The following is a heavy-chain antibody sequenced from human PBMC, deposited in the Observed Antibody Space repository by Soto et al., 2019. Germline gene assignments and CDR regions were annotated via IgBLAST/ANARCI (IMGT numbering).Heavy chain of an antibody. D-gene: IGHD4-4*01. CDR1: GFTFSVYW. Sequence: EVQLVESGGGLVQPGGSLRLSCAASGFTFSVYWMHWVRQAPGKGLVWVSRIDSDGSTTSYADSVKGRFTISRDNAKSTLYLQINSRRAEDTAVYYCARPGYSNYGPGVDVWGQGTTVTVSS. V-gene: IGHV3-74*01. CDR2: IDSDGSTT. CDR3: ARPGYSNYGPGVDV. J-gene: IGHJ6*02.